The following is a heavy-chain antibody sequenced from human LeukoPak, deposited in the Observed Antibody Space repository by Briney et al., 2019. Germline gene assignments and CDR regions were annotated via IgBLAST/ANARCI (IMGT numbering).Heavy chain of an antibody. CDR1: GYTFTGYY. D-gene: IGHD2-2*01. CDR3: ASRDCSSTSCYPPFDY. J-gene: IGHJ4*02. V-gene: IGHV1-2*02. CDR2: INPNSGGT. Sequence: ASVKVSCKASGYTFTGYYMHWVRQAPGQGLEWMGWINPNSGGTNYAQKFQGRVTMTRDTSISTAYMELSRLRSDDTAVYYCASRDCSSTSCYPPFDYWGQGTLVTVSS.